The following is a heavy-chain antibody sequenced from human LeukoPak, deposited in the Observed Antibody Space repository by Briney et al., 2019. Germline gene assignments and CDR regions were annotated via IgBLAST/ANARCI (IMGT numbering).Heavy chain of an antibody. D-gene: IGHD3-22*01. V-gene: IGHV4-59*01. CDR3: ARERDSGLNFDL. J-gene: IGHJ2*01. CDR1: GGSISSYY. Sequence: SETLSLTCTVSGGSISSYYWSWIRQPPGEGLEWIGYIYYSGSTNYNPSLKSRVTISVDTSKNQFSLKLSSVTAADTAVYYCARERDSGLNFDLWSRGTLVTVSS. CDR2: IYYSGST.